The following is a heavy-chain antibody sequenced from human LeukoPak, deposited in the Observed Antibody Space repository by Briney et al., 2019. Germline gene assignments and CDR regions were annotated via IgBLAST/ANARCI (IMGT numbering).Heavy chain of an antibody. D-gene: IGHD1-26*01. CDR2: IYYSGST. CDR1: GGSISSYY. J-gene: IGHJ3*02. Sequence: PSETLSLTCTVSGGSISSYYWSWIRQPPGKGLERIGYIYYSGSTNYNPSLKSRVTISVDTSKNQFSLKLSSVTAADMAVYYCAAGGATMGFDAFDIWGQGTMITVSS. V-gene: IGHV4-59*01. CDR3: AAGGATMGFDAFDI.